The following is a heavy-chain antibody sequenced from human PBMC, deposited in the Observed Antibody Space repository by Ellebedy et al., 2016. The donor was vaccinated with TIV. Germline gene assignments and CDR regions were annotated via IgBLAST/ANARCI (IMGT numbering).Heavy chain of an antibody. CDR1: GYTFTGYY. CDR2: INPNSGVT. J-gene: IGHJ4*02. D-gene: IGHD3-22*01. Sequence: AASVKVSCKASGYTFTGYYIHWVRQAPGQGLEWMGWINPNSGVTNYAQKFQDWVTMTRDTSITTAYMELSRLRSDDTAVYYCARDQGSSGYDYWGQGTLVTVSS. CDR3: ARDQGSSGYDY. V-gene: IGHV1-2*04.